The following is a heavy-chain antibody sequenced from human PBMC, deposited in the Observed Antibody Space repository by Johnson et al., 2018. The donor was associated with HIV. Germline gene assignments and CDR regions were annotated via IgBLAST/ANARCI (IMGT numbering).Heavy chain of an antibody. Sequence: QVQLVESGGGLVKPGESLRLSCAASGFTFSDYYMTWLRQAPGKGLEWVSYISRSGTTIYYADSVKGRFTISSDNSKSTRYLQMNSMRAGDTAMYYCERGSSRCWSGFLAFDIWGQGTMVTVSS. D-gene: IGHD6-13*01. V-gene: IGHV3-11*04. CDR2: ISRSGTTI. CDR1: GFTFSDYY. CDR3: ERGSSRCWSGFLAFDI. J-gene: IGHJ3*02.